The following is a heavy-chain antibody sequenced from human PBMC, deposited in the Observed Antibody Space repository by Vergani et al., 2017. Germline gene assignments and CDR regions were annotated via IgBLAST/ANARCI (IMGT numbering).Heavy chain of an antibody. CDR3: ARRTTMVRGVLEIARYYFDY. V-gene: IGHV4-61*02. Sequence: QVQLHESGPGLVKPSQTLSLTCTVSGGSITSGSFYWSWIRQPAGKGLEWIGRIHSSGTTNYNPSLKSRVTLSVDTSKNQLSLRMTSVTAADTAVYYCARRTTMVRGVLEIARYYFDYWGQGTLVTVSS. CDR2: IHSSGTT. CDR1: GGSITSGSFY. D-gene: IGHD3-10*01. J-gene: IGHJ4*02.